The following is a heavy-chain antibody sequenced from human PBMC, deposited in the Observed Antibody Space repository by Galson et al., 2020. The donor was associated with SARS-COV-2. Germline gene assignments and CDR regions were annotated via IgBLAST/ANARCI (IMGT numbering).Heavy chain of an antibody. J-gene: IGHJ3*02. CDR1: GFTFDDYA. D-gene: IGHD1-26*01. Sequence: SLKISCAASGFTFDDYAMHWVRQAPGKGLEWVSGNSWNSGSIGYADSVKGRFTISRDNAKNSLYLQMNSLRAEDTALYYCAKDKAFTGSSDAFDIWGQGTMVTVSS. V-gene: IGHV3-9*01. CDR2: NSWNSGSI. CDR3: AKDKAFTGSSDAFDI.